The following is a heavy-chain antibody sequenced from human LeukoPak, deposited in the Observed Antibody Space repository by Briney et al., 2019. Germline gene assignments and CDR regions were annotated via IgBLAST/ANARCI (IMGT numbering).Heavy chain of an antibody. J-gene: IGHJ6*03. Sequence: GGSLRLSCAASGFTFSSYGMHWVRQAPGKGLEWVAVISYDGSNKYYADSVKGRFTISRDNSKNTLYLQMNSLRAEDTAVYYCARDTRGWYDYYYYYMDVWGKGTTVTVSS. CDR1: GFTFSSYG. CDR2: ISYDGSNK. V-gene: IGHV3-30*03. D-gene: IGHD6-19*01. CDR3: ARDTRGWYDYYYYYMDV.